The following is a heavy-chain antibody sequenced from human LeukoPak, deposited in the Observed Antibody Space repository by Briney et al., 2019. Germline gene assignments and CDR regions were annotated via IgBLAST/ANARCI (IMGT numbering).Heavy chain of an antibody. CDR1: GGSISSSSYY. Sequence: SETLSLTCTVSGGSISSSSYYWGWIRQPPGKGLEWIGEINHSGSTNYNPSLKSRVTISVDTSKNQFSLKLSSVTAADTAVYYCARDYGIAAAGNFQHWGQGTLVTVSS. V-gene: IGHV4-39*07. J-gene: IGHJ1*01. CDR2: INHSGST. CDR3: ARDYGIAAAGNFQH. D-gene: IGHD6-13*01.